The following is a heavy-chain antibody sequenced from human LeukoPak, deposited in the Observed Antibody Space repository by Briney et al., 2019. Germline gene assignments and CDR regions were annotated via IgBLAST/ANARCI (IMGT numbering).Heavy chain of an antibody. J-gene: IGHJ4*02. CDR2: IYPGDSDT. CDR3: ARQRQYSSGIGPFDY. Sequence: GESLKISCKGSGYSFTSYWIGWVHQMPGKGLEWMGIIYPGDSDTRYSPSFQGQVTISADKSISTAYLQWSSLKASDTAMYYCARQRQYSSGIGPFDYWGQGTLVTVSS. V-gene: IGHV5-51*07. CDR1: GYSFTSYW. D-gene: IGHD6-19*01.